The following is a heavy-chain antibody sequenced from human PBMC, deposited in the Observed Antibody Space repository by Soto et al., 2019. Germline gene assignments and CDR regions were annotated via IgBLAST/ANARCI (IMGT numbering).Heavy chain of an antibody. V-gene: IGHV1-69*13. Sequence: ASVKPSCKASGGTFSRYAINWVRQAPGQGLEWMGGIIPMFDTTNYAQKFQGRVTITADESTSTAYMELSSLRSEDTAVYYCARNIVEMATISSFDFWGQGTMVT. D-gene: IGHD5-12*01. CDR1: GGTFSRYA. CDR3: ARNIVEMATISSFDF. J-gene: IGHJ3*01. CDR2: IIPMFDTT.